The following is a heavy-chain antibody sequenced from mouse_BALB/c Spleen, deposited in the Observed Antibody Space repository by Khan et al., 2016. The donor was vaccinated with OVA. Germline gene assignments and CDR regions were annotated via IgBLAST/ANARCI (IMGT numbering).Heavy chain of an antibody. V-gene: IGHV5-6*01. D-gene: IGHD1-1*02. CDR2: ISSGGHYT. Sequence: EVQRVESGGDLVKTGGSLKLSCAASGFTFSTYGMSWVRQTPDTRLEWVATISSGGHYTYYIDSVKGRFTISRDNAKNILYLQMTSLRSEDTARYYCARLAYYYNSEGFAYWGQGTLVTVSA. CDR3: ARLAYYYNSEGFAY. CDR1: GFTFSTYG. J-gene: IGHJ3*01.